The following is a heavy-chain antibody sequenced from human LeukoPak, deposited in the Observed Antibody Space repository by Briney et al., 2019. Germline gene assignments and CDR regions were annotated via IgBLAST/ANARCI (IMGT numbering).Heavy chain of an antibody. D-gene: IGHD6-13*01. V-gene: IGHV3-74*01. CDR2: INSDGSST. J-gene: IGHJ4*02. CDR3: ARVSSSWYPFDY. Sequence: PGGSLRLSCAASGFTFSSYWMHWVRQAPGKGLVWVSRINSDGSSTSYADSVKGRFTISRDNAKNTLYLQMNSLRAEDTAVYYCARVSSSWYPFDYWGQGTLVTVPS. CDR1: GFTFSSYW.